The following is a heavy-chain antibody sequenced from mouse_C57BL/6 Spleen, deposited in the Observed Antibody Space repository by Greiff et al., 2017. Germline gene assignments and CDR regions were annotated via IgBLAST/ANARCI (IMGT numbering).Heavy chain of an antibody. V-gene: IGHV1-78*01. D-gene: IGHD1-1*01. CDR2: IYPRDGST. CDR1: GYTFTDHT. CDR3: ARSEYYGSSYGYFDV. J-gene: IGHJ1*03. Sequence: QVQLQQSDAELVKPGASVTISCKVSGYTFTDHTIPWMTQRPEQGLEWIGYIYPRDGSTKYNEKFKGKATLTADKSSSTAYMQLNSLTSEDSAVYFCARSEYYGSSYGYFDVWGTGTTVTVSS.